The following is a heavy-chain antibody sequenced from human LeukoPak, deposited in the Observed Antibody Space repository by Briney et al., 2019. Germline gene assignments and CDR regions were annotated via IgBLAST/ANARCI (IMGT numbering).Heavy chain of an antibody. J-gene: IGHJ4*02. CDR1: GYSVSSDYY. V-gene: IGHV4-38-2*02. D-gene: IGHD3-10*01. CDR3: AREGVITLVRGVSFGY. Sequence: SETLSLTCTVSGYSVSSDYYWGWIRQPPGKGLEWIGNIYHDGSTYYKPSLKSRVTISVDTSKNQFSLKLSSVTAADTAVYFCAREGVITLVRGVSFGYWGQGTLVSVSS. CDR2: IYHDGST.